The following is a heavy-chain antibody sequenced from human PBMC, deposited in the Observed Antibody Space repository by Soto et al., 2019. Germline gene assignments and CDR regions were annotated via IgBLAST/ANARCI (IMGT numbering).Heavy chain of an antibody. D-gene: IGHD3-10*01. V-gene: IGHV3-33*01. CDR3: ARVYIGGELTEDMVRGVMGSHGMDV. J-gene: IGHJ6*02. Sequence: GGSLRLSCAASGFTFSSYGMHWVRQAPGKGLEWVAVIWYDGSNKYYADSVKGRFTISRDNSKNTLYLQMNSLRAEDTAVYYCARVYIGGELTEDMVRGVMGSHGMDVWGQGTTVTVSS. CDR2: IWYDGSNK. CDR1: GFTFSSYG.